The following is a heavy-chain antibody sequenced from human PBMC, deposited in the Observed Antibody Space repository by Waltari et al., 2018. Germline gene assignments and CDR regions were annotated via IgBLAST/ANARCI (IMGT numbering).Heavy chain of an antibody. CDR2: ISYDGSNK. Sequence: QVQLVESGGGVVQPGRSLRLSCAASGFTFSSYAMHWVRQAPGKGLEWLAVISYDGSNKSYADSVKGLFTISRDNSKNTLYLQMNSLRAEDTAVYYCARGSRIAGLDYWGQGTLVTVSS. J-gene: IGHJ4*02. D-gene: IGHD6-13*01. CDR3: ARGSRIAGLDY. V-gene: IGHV3-30-3*01. CDR1: GFTFSSYA.